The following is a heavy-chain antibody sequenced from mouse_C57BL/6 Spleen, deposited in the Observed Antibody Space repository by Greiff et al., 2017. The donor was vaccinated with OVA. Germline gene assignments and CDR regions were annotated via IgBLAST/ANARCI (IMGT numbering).Heavy chain of an antibody. CDR3: ARDRAYDSNYEFAY. D-gene: IGHD2-5*01. Sequence: EVQVVESGPGLVKPSQSLSLTCSVTGYSITSGYYWNWIRQFPGNKLEWMGYISYDGSNNYNPSLKNRISITSDTSKNQFFLKLNSVTTEDTATYYCARDRAYDSNYEFAYWGQGTLVTVSA. J-gene: IGHJ3*01. CDR1: GYSITSGYY. V-gene: IGHV3-6*01. CDR2: ISYDGSN.